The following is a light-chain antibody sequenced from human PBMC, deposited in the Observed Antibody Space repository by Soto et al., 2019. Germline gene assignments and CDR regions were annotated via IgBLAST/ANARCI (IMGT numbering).Light chain of an antibody. CDR1: SSDVGGYNY. V-gene: IGLV2-14*01. J-gene: IGLJ2*01. CDR3: RSYTSSSTRV. CDR2: GVT. Sequence: QSALTQPASVSASPGQSITISCTGTSSDVGGYNYVSWYQQHPGKAPKLMIYGVTNRPSGVSNRFTGSKSGNTASLTISGLQAEDEADYYCRSYTSSSTRVFVGGTKLTVL.